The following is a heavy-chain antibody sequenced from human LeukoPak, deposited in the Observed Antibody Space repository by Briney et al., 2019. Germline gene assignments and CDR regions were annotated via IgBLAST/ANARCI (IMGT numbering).Heavy chain of an antibody. Sequence: GGSLRLSCATSGFSFSATGMHWLRQAPGKALEGLAYIWSDGSKIGSGHSVTGRITISNDKSKDTIYLQMNSLRHDDTALHYVVKEKELFGENWGQGTLVTVSS. CDR2: IWSDGSKI. D-gene: IGHD1-26*01. CDR3: VKEKELFGEN. CDR1: GFSFSATG. J-gene: IGHJ4*02. V-gene: IGHV3-30*02.